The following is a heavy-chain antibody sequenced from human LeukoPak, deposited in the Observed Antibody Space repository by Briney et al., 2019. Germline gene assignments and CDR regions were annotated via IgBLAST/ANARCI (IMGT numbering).Heavy chain of an antibody. J-gene: IGHJ5*02. D-gene: IGHD2-8*01. CDR3: ARINVGNWFVP. CDR2: IYHSGST. Sequence: SETLSLTCVVSGYSVGSGYYWGWIRQPPEKGVEWIGSIYHSGSTYYNPSLKGRVTISLDTSKNQFSLKLTSVTAADTAVYYCARINVGNWFVPWGQGTLVTVSS. V-gene: IGHV4-38-2*01. CDR1: GYSVGSGYY.